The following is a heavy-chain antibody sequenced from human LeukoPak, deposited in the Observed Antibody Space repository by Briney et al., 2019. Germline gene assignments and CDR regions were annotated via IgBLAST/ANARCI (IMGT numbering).Heavy chain of an antibody. CDR3: AKQMVERPHYYYMDV. V-gene: IGHV3-30*02. J-gene: IGHJ6*03. CDR1: GFIFSSFG. D-gene: IGHD2-15*01. Sequence: GGSLRLSCAASGFIFSSFGMHWVRQAPSKGLEWVAFIQDDESNKFYADSVKGRFTISRDNSKNTLFLQMNSLRPEDTALYYCAKQMVERPHYYYMDVWGKGTTVTVSS. CDR2: IQDDESNK.